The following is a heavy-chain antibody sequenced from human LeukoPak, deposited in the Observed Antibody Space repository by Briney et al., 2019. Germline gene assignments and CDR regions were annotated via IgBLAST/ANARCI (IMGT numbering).Heavy chain of an antibody. CDR1: GGSVSSGGYF. D-gene: IGHD3-3*01. Sequence: SETLSLTCTVSGGSVSSGGYFWSWIRHLPGKGLEWIGYISHSGTTYYNPSLKSRVTISVDRSKNQFSLKLSSVTAADTAVYYCARGVGTLITRNRFDPWGQGTLVTVSS. V-gene: IGHV4-30-2*01. CDR2: ISHSGTT. CDR3: ARGVGTLITRNRFDP. J-gene: IGHJ5*02.